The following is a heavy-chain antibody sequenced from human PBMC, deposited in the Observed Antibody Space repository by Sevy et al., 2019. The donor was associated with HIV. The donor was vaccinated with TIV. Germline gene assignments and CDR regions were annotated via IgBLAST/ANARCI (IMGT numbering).Heavy chain of an antibody. CDR1: GYTFTSYG. V-gene: IGHV1-18*04. D-gene: IGHD3-10*01. CDR2: ISAYNGNT. J-gene: IGHJ6*03. CDR3: ARGSPRGGVRGVIDYYYYMDV. Sequence: ASVKVSCKASGYTFTSYGISWVRQAPGQGIEWMGWISAYNGNTNYAQKLQGRVTMTTDTSTSTAYMELRSLRTDDTAVDYCARGSPRGGVRGVIDYYYYMDVSGKGTPVTVSS.